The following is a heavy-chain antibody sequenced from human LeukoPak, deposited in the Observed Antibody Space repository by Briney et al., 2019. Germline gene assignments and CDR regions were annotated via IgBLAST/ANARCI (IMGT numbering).Heavy chain of an antibody. CDR1: VGSLRSYY. CDR3: ARDRVVAWSPGFYYGMDV. Sequence: PSETLSLTRTVSVGSLRSYYWSCMRQPGARGREGIGRIYTSWSTNYHPSLKSRVTMSVDTSKNQFSLKLSSVTAADTAVYYCARDRVVAWSPGFYYGMDVWGQGTTVTVSS. J-gene: IGHJ6*02. D-gene: IGHD2-2*01. V-gene: IGHV4-4*07. CDR2: IYTSWST.